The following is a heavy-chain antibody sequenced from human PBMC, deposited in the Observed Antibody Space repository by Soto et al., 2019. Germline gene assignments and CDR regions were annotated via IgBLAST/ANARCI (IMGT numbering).Heavy chain of an antibody. CDR2: IYYSGST. D-gene: IGHD2-15*01. CDR1: GGSISSSSYY. CDR3: AXQVACSDGSRYAYYFDF. J-gene: IGHJ4*02. Sequence: SETLSLTCSVSGGSISSSSYYWGWIRQPPGKGLEWIGSIYYSGSTYYNSSLKNRVTISVDTSKNQFSLKLSTVTAADAAEYYCAXQVACSDGSRYAYYFDFWGQGTLVTVSS. V-gene: IGHV4-39*01.